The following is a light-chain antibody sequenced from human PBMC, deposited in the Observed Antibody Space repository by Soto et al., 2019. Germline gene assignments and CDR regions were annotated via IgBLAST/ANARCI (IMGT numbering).Light chain of an antibody. Sequence: DIPMTQSPSTLSASVGDRVTITCRARQSIDSWLAWYQHKPGKAPKLLIFKASTLETGVPSRFSGSGSETEFTLTISSLQPDDSATYYCQPYNSYSRTFGQGTKVEIK. CDR2: KAS. V-gene: IGKV1-5*03. J-gene: IGKJ1*01. CDR1: QSIDSW. CDR3: QPYNSYSRT.